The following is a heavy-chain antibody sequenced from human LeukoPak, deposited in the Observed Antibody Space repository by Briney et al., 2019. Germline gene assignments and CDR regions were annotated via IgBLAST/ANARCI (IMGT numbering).Heavy chain of an antibody. V-gene: IGHV1-46*01. D-gene: IGHD3-3*01. CDR3: ARGPYDFWSGYPRDYFDY. J-gene: IGHJ4*02. Sequence: ASVKVSCKASGYTFSSYYMHWVRQPPGQGLEWMGIINPSGGSTTYAQKFQGRVTMTRDTSTSTVYMDLSSLRSEDTAVHYCARGPYDFWSGYPRDYFDYWGQGTLVTVSS. CDR2: INPSGGST. CDR1: GYTFSSYY.